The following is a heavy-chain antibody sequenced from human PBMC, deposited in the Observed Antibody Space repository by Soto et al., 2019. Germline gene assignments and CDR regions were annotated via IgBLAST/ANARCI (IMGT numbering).Heavy chain of an antibody. V-gene: IGHV1-46*01. CDR1: GYTFTSYY. J-gene: IGHJ6*02. CDR3: ARVPYCGSTSCYRYYYYGMDV. Sequence: ASVKVSCKASGYTFTSYYMHWVRQAPGQGLEWMGIINPSGGSTSYAQKFQGRVTMTRDTSTSTVYMGLSSLRSEDTAVYYCARVPYCGSTSCYRYYYYGMDVWGQGTTVTVSS. D-gene: IGHD2-2*01. CDR2: INPSGGST.